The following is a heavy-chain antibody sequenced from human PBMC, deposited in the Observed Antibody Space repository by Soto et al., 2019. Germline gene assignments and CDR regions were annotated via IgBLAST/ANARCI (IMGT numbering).Heavy chain of an antibody. CDR3: ARAPHYYDSSGYDY. CDR2: IYPGDSDT. D-gene: IGHD3-22*01. V-gene: IGHV5-51*01. Sequence: GESLTISCKVSGYSFTSYWIGWVRQLPGKGLEWMGIIYPGDSDTRYSPSFQGQVTISADKSISTAYLQWSSLKASDTAMYYCARAPHYYDSSGYDYWGQGTLVTVSS. J-gene: IGHJ4*02. CDR1: GYSFTSYW.